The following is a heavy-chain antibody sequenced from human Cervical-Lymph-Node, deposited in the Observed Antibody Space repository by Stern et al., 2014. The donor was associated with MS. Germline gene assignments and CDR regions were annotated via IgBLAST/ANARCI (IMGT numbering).Heavy chain of an antibody. CDR1: GDSISKSY. V-gene: IGHV4-59*01. J-gene: IGHJ5*02. D-gene: IGHD6-13*01. Sequence: QVQLQESGPGLVKPSETLSLTCTVSGDSISKSYWNWIRQPPGKGLEWIGYIYYSGSTNYNPSLKSRVTISVDTSKNQFSLKLSSVTAADTAVYYCAREQQLVWFDPWGQGTLVTVSS. CDR2: IYYSGST. CDR3: AREQQLVWFDP.